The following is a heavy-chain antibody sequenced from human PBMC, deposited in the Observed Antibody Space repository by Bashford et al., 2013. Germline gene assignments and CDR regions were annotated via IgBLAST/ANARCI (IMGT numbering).Heavy chain of an antibody. D-gene: IGHD2-2*01. CDR1: GGTFSSYA. J-gene: IGHJ5*02. V-gene: IGHV1-18*01. CDR3: ARVYSVVVVPAAIPHGGWFDP. Sequence: ASVKVSCKASGGTFSSYAISWVRQAPGQGLEWMGGISAYNGNTNYAQKLQGRVTMTTDTSTSTAYMELRSLRSDDTAVYYCARVYSVVVVPAAIPHGGWFDPWGQGNPGHRLL. CDR2: ISAYNGNT.